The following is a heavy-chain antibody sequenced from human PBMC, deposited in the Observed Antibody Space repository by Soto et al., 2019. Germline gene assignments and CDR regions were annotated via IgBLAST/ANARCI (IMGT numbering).Heavy chain of an antibody. V-gene: IGHV4-31*02. CDR3: ARAPGRTMNALRYYYGLDV. CDR2: IFYNGRP. Sequence: WTWLRQFPGKGLEWIGYIFYNGRPYYNPSLKSRVSISVDTSKNQFSLKVTSVTAADTAVYFCARAPGRTMNALRYYYGLDVWGQGTTVTVSS. J-gene: IGHJ6*02. D-gene: IGHD3-22*01.